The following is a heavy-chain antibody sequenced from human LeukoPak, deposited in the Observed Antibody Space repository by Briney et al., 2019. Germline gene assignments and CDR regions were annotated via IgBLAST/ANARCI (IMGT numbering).Heavy chain of an antibody. V-gene: IGHV3-48*03. CDR1: GFTFSTYE. Sequence: PGGSLRLSCATSGFTFSTYEMDWVRQAPGKGLEWVSYISSSGSIYYTGSVKGRFTISRDNAKNSLYLQMNSLRAEDTAIYYCARGGYGGTSDAFDIWGQGTMVTVSS. D-gene: IGHD4-23*01. CDR2: ISSSGSI. J-gene: IGHJ3*02. CDR3: ARGGYGGTSDAFDI.